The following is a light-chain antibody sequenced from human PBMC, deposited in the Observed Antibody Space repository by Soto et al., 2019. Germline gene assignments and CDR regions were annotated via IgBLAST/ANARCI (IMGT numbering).Light chain of an antibody. CDR1: QDISNY. Sequence: DIQMTQSPSSLSASVGDRVTITCQASQDISNYLNWYQQKPGKAPKLLIYDASNLETGVPSRFSGSGSGTDFTVTISSLQPEDIATYYCQQYDNRLLTFGGGTKVEIK. J-gene: IGKJ4*01. CDR3: QQYDNRLLT. V-gene: IGKV1-33*01. CDR2: DAS.